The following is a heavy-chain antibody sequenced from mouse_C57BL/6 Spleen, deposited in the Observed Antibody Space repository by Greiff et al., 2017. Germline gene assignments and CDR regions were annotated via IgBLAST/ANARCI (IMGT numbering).Heavy chain of an antibody. J-gene: IGHJ4*01. Sequence: QVQLKESGPELVKPGASVKISCKASGYAFSSSWMNWVKQRPGKGLEWIVRIYPGDGDTNYNGKFKGKATLTADKSSSTAYMQLSSLTSEDSAVYFCARSGGNPYYYAMDYWGQGTSVTVSS. V-gene: IGHV1-82*01. CDR2: IYPGDGDT. D-gene: IGHD1-1*02. CDR1: GYAFSSSW. CDR3: ARSGGNPYYYAMDY.